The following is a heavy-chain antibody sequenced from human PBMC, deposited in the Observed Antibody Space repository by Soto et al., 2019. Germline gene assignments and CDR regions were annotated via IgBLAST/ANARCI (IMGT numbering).Heavy chain of an antibody. CDR3: ARAGDYDFWSGFYGMDV. CDR1: GYTFTSYV. CDR2: ISAYNGNT. V-gene: IGHV1-18*01. D-gene: IGHD3-3*01. Sequence: ASVKVSCKASGYTFTSYVISWVRQAPGQGLEWMGWISAYNGNTNYAQKLQGRVTMTTDTSTSTAYMELRSLRSDDTAVYYCARAGDYDFWSGFYGMDVWGQGTTVTVSS. J-gene: IGHJ6*02.